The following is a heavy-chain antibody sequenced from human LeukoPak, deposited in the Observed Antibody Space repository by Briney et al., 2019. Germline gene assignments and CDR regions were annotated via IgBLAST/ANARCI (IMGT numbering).Heavy chain of an antibody. V-gene: IGHV4-39*07. CDR3: ARLKYNSRWYSGWFDS. CDR1: GGSISSGAYY. J-gene: IGHJ5*01. CDR2: TYYIGST. D-gene: IGHD6-13*01. Sequence: PSETLSVTCSVSGGSISSGAYYWGWIRQPPGKGLEFIGSTYYIGSTFYNPSLKSRITMLVDTSKKQFSLKLDSVTAADTAMYYCARLKYNSRWYSGWFDSWGQGTLVPVSS.